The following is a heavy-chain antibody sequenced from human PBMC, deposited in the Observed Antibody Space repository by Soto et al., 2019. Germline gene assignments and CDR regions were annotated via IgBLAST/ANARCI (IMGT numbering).Heavy chain of an antibody. CDR2: IIPIFGTA. CDR3: KRVFSFFGVATINPDYYYYGMDV. Sequence: SVKVSCKASGGTFSSYAISWVRQAPGQRLEWMGGIIPIFGTANYAQKLQGRVTITADESTSTANMELSSLRSEDTAKNYNKRVFSFFGVATINPDYYYYGMDVGGQGTTFTVS. V-gene: IGHV1-69*13. J-gene: IGHJ6*02. D-gene: IGHD3-3*01. CDR1: GGTFSSYA.